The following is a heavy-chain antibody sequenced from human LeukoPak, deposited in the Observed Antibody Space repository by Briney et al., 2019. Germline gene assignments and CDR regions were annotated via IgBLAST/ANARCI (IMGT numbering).Heavy chain of an antibody. Sequence: PGGSLRLSCAASGFTFSRSAMNWVRQAPGKGLEWVSSFSASGGTTYYADSVKGRFTISRDNSKNTLSVQMNSLRAEDTAVYYCAKIYAARGAFDIWGQGTMVTVSS. CDR2: FSASGGTT. D-gene: IGHD3-10*01. J-gene: IGHJ3*02. CDR1: GFTFSRSA. V-gene: IGHV3-23*01. CDR3: AKIYAARGAFDI.